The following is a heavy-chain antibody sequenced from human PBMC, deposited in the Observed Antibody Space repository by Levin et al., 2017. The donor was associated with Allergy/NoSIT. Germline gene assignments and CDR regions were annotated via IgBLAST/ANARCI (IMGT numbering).Heavy chain of an antibody. CDR1: GYTFTGYY. CDR2: INPNSGGT. D-gene: IGHD4-17*01. J-gene: IGHJ5*02. Sequence: ASVKVSCKASGYTFTGYYMHWVRQAPGQGLEWMGWINPNSGGTNYAQKFQGRVTMTRDTSISTAYMELSRLRSDDTAVYYCARDRPTARGWFDPWGQGTLVTVSS. V-gene: IGHV1-2*02. CDR3: ARDRPTARGWFDP.